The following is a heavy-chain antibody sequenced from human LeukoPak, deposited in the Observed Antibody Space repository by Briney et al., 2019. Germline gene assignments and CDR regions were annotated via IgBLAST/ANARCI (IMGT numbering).Heavy chain of an antibody. V-gene: IGHV3-11*04. CDR2: ISRSGSSI. CDR1: GFTFSDYY. CDR3: ARDRVAFDI. J-gene: IGHJ3*02. Sequence: GGSLRLSCAASGFTFSDYYMSWIRQAPGKGLEWVSYISRSGSSIYYEDSVKGRFTISRDNAKNTLYLQMNSLRAEDTAVYYCARDRVAFDIWGQGTMVTVSS.